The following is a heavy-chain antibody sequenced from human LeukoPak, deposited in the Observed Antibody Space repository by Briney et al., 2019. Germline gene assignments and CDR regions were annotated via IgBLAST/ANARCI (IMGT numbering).Heavy chain of an antibody. V-gene: IGHV3-23*01. CDR3: AKSRYSSAWDYFDY. Sequence: PRGALRLSCAASGFSLSSYAMSWVRGAPPKGLGLDLVISGSGGRTYYADSVKRRFTISRDNSKNTLYLQMNSLRAEDTAVYYCAKSRYSSAWDYFDYWGQGTLVTVSS. CDR1: GFSLSSYA. D-gene: IGHD6-19*01. J-gene: IGHJ4*02. CDR2: ISGSGGRT.